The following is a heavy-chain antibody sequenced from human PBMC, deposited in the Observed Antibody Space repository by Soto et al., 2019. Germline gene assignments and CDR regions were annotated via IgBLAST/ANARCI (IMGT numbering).Heavy chain of an antibody. Sequence: QVQLVESGGGVVQPGRSLRLSCAASGFTFSSYAMHWVRQAPGKGLEWVAVISYDGSNKYYADSVKGRFTISRDNSKNTLYRQMNSLRAEDTAVYYCARDLDWAPFYCSGGSCYSVGDYWGQGTLVTVSS. CDR2: ISYDGSNK. V-gene: IGHV3-30-3*01. CDR1: GFTFSSYA. J-gene: IGHJ4*02. CDR3: ARDLDWAPFYCSGGSCYSVGDY. D-gene: IGHD2-15*01.